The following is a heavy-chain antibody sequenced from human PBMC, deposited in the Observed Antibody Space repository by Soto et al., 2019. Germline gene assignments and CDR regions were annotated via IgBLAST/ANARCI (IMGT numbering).Heavy chain of an antibody. D-gene: IGHD6-19*01. J-gene: IGHJ4*02. Sequence: GASVKVSCKASGYTFTSYAMHWVRQAPGQRLEWMGWINAGNGNTKYSQKFQGRVTITRDTSASTAYMELSRLRSDDTAVYYCARGLSGWYCDYWGQGTLVTVS. CDR2: INAGNGNT. V-gene: IGHV1-3*01. CDR1: GYTFTSYA. CDR3: ARGLSGWYCDY.